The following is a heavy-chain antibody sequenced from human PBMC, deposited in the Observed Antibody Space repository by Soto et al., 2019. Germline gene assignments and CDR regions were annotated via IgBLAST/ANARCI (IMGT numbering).Heavy chain of an antibody. CDR1: GASISGFY. J-gene: IGHJ5*02. CDR3: VRDGTKTLRDWFDP. Sequence: SETLSLTCTVSGASISGFYWSWIRKSAGKGLEWIGRIYATGTTDYNPSLKSRVMMSVDTSKKQFPLKLRSVTAADTAVYYCVRDGTKTLRDWFDPWGQGISVTVSS. V-gene: IGHV4-4*07. CDR2: IYATGTT. D-gene: IGHD1-1*01.